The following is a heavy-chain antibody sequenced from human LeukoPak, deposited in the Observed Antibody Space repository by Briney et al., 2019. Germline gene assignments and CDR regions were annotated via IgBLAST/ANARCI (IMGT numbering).Heavy chain of an antibody. Sequence: PSGTLSLTCAVSGGSISSSNWWSWVRQPPGKGLEWIGEMYHSGSTNYNPSLKSRVTISVDKSKNQFSLKLSSVTAADTAVYYCARGYYDSRGSPAPFDYWGQGTLVTVSS. CDR3: ARGYYDSRGSPAPFDY. D-gene: IGHD3-22*01. CDR1: GGSISSSNW. V-gene: IGHV4-4*02. J-gene: IGHJ4*02. CDR2: MYHSGST.